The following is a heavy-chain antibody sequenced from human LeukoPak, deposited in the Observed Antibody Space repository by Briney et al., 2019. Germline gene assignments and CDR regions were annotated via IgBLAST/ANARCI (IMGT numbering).Heavy chain of an antibody. CDR2: IKQDGSEK. CDR3: ARDNKWELRSFDI. CDR1: GFTFSSYW. D-gene: IGHD1-26*01. V-gene: IGHV3-7*01. J-gene: IGHJ3*02. Sequence: GRSLRLSCAASGFTFSSYWMSWVRQAPGKGLEWVANIKQDGSEKYYVDSVKGRFTISRDNAKNSLYLQMNSLRAEDTAVYYCARDNKWELRSFDIWGQGTMVTVSS.